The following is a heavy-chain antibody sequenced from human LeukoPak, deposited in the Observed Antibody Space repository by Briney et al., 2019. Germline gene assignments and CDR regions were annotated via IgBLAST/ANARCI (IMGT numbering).Heavy chain of an antibody. Sequence: ASVKVSCKASGYTYTTDGISWVRQAPGQGLEWMGWIDTYSGKTNYAQKFQGRVTMTSDTSTSTAYMELRSLRSDDTAVYYCARDRGIAEADTFDPWGQGTLVTVSS. CDR2: IDTYSGKT. V-gene: IGHV1-18*01. J-gene: IGHJ5*02. D-gene: IGHD6-13*01. CDR3: ARDRGIAEADTFDP. CDR1: GYTYTTDG.